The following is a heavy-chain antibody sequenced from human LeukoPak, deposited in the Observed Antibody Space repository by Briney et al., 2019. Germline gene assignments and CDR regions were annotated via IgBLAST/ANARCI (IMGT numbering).Heavy chain of an antibody. CDR2: IYYSGST. CDR1: GGSISSSSYY. D-gene: IGHD3-9*01. J-gene: IGHJ4*02. V-gene: IGHV4-39*01. Sequence: SETLSLTYTVSGGSISSSSYYWGWIRQPPGKGLEWIGSIYYSGSTYYNPSLKSRVTISVDTSKNQFSLKLSSVTAADTAVYYCARTRYDILTWAFFDYWGQGTLVTVSS. CDR3: ARTRYDILTWAFFDY.